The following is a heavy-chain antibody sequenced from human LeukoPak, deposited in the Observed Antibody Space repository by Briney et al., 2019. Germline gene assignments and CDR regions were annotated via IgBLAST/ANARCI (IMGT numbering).Heavy chain of an antibody. CDR3: ARDPYSSTWSYGMDV. J-gene: IGHJ6*02. Sequence: GGSLRLSCAASGFIFSSYWMSWVRQAPGKGLEWVANVKQDGSEEVYVDSVKGRFTISRDNAKNSLFLQMNTLRAEDTAVYYCARDPYSSTWSYGMDVWGQGTTVTVSS. CDR1: GFIFSSYW. D-gene: IGHD6-6*01. V-gene: IGHV3-7*05. CDR2: VKQDGSEE.